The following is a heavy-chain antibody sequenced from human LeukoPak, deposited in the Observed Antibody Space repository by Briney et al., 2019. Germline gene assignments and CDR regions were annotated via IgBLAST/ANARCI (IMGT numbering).Heavy chain of an antibody. CDR2: ISGSGGST. CDR3: AANFFPYSYHDSSGSAY. J-gene: IGHJ4*02. D-gene: IGHD3-22*01. Sequence: GGSLRLSCAASGFTFSSYAMSWVRQAPGKGLEWVSAISGSGGSTYYADSVKGRFTISRDNSKNTLYLQMNSLRAEDTAVYYCAANFFPYSYHDSSGSAYWGQGTLVTVSS. V-gene: IGHV3-23*01. CDR1: GFTFSSYA.